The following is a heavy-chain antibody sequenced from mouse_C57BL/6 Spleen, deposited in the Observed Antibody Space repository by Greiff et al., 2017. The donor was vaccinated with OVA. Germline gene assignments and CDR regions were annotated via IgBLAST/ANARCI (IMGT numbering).Heavy chain of an antibody. CDR3: ARGPTANYYAMDY. V-gene: IGHV3-1*01. Sequence: DVKLQESGPGMVKPSQSLSLTCTVTGYSITSGYDWHWIRHFPGNKLEWMGYISYSGSTNYNPSLKSRNSITHDTSKNQFFLKLNSVTTEDTATYYGARGPTANYYAMDYWGQGTSVTVSS. CDR1: GYSITSGYD. CDR2: ISYSGST. D-gene: IGHD1-2*01. J-gene: IGHJ4*01.